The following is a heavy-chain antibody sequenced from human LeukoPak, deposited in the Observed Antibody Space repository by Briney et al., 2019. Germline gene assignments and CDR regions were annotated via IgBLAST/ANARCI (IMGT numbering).Heavy chain of an antibody. CDR3: ARDSNPSYYYYMDV. CDR1: GFTFSSYE. V-gene: IGHV3-48*03. CDR2: ISSSGSTI. D-gene: IGHD3-3*02. J-gene: IGHJ6*03. Sequence: PGGSLRLSCAASGFTFSSYEMNWVRQAPGEGLEWVSYISSSGSTIYYADSVKGRFTISRDNAKNSLYLQMNSLRAEDTAVYYCARDSNPSYYYYMDVWGKGTTVTISS.